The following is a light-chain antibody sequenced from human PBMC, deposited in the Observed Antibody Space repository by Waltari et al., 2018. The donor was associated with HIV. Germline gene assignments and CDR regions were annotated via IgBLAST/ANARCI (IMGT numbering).Light chain of an antibody. Sequence: EIVLTQSPATMSLSPGERSTLSCRASQSVSSSYLAWYQQKPGQAPRLPICGASSRATRIPDRFSGSGSGTDFTLTISRLEPEDFAMYFCQQYCSSPTWTFGQGNKVEIK. V-gene: IGKV3-20*01. CDR1: QSVSSSY. CDR3: QQYCSSPTWT. CDR2: GAS. J-gene: IGKJ1*01.